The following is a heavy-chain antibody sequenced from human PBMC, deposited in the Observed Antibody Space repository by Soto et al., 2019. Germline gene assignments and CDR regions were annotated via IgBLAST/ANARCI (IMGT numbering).Heavy chain of an antibody. J-gene: IGHJ4*02. CDR1: GFTFRTFV. D-gene: IGHD2-21*01. V-gene: IGHV3-23*01. CDR3: AQDRGWGVVSPSHDY. CDR2: IRGSGGET. Sequence: VQLLESGGGLVQPGGSLRVSCAASGFTFRTFVMSWVRQAPGKGLEWVSAIRGSGGETFYADSVKGRFTISRDNSRNTLYLQMNSLRDEDTALYFCAQDRGWGVVSPSHDYWGRGTLVTVSS.